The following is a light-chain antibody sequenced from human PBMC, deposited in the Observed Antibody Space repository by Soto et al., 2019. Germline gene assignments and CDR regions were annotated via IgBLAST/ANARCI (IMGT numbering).Light chain of an antibody. V-gene: IGLV2-23*02. J-gene: IGLJ2*01. CDR2: EVS. CDR1: SSDVGAYTL. Sequence: QSALTQPASVSGSPGQSITISCTGTSSDVGAYTLVSWYQQYPGKAPRLIIYEVSKRPSGIPNRFSASKSDNTASLTISGLRAEDEALYHCCSYASSSTRVFGGGTKLTVL. CDR3: CSYASSSTRV.